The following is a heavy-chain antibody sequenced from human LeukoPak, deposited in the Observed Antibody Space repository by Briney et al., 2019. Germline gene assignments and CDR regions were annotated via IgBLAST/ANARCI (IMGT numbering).Heavy chain of an antibody. V-gene: IGHV2-5*01. CDR2: IYWNDDK. CDR1: GFSLSTSGVG. Sequence: ESGPTLVNPTQTLTLTCTFSGFSLSTSGVGVGWIRQPPGKALEWLALIYWNDDKRYSPSLKSRLTITKDTSKNQVVLTMTNMDPVDTATYYCARTSHTFTYYDILTGYYSGMDVWGQGTTVTVSS. CDR3: ARTSHTFTYYDILTGYYSGMDV. J-gene: IGHJ6*02. D-gene: IGHD3-9*01.